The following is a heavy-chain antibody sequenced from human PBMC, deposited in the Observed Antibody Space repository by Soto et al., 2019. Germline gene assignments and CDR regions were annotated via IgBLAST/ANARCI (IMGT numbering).Heavy chain of an antibody. CDR3: TRWDGRCSGGSCFFDS. CDR1: GFSLTQYW. J-gene: IGHJ4*02. V-gene: IGHV3-7*01. CDR2: INEDGTKR. Sequence: EVQLVESGGGLVQSGGSLRLSCIASGFSLTQYWMSWVRQTPRKGLEWVAKINEDGTKRDYMESVEGRFTISRDNAKNSVSHQINSLRADDTAVYFCTRWDGRCSGGSCFFDSWGQGTLVTVSS. D-gene: IGHD2-15*01.